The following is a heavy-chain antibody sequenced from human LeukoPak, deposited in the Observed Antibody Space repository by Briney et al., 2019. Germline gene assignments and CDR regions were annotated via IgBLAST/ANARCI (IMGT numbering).Heavy chain of an antibody. Sequence: GGSLRLSCAASGFTVSSNYMSWVRQAPGKGLEWVSVMYSGGSTYSADSVKCRFTISRDNFKNTLYLQMNSLIAEDTAVYYCARHRGYCSSTSCYPYYFDYWGQGSLVTVSS. CDR1: GFTVSSNY. J-gene: IGHJ4*02. CDR3: ARHRGYCSSTSCYPYYFDY. D-gene: IGHD2-2*01. CDR2: MYSGGST. V-gene: IGHV3-66*04.